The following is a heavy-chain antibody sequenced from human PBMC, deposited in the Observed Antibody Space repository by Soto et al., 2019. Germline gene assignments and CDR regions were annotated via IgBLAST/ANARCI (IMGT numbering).Heavy chain of an antibody. Sequence: PSETLSLTCAVYGGSFSGYYWSWIRQPPGKGLEWIGEINHSGSTNYNPSLKSRVTISVDTSKNQFSLKLSSVTAADTAVYYCARHSGRESSWYLHDAFDIWGQGTMVTVSS. CDR3: ARHSGRESSWYLHDAFDI. CDR2: INHSGST. J-gene: IGHJ3*02. CDR1: GGSFSGYY. V-gene: IGHV4-34*01. D-gene: IGHD6-13*01.